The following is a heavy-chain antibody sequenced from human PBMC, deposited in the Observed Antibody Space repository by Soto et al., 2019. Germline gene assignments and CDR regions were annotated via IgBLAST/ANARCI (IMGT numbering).Heavy chain of an antibody. Sequence: GGSLRLSCAASGFTFSSYSMNWVRQAPGKGLEWVSSISSSSSYIYYADSVKGRLTISRDNAKNSLYLQMNSLRAEDTAVYYCARDRATGLWIQLWPYFDYWGQGTLVTVSS. V-gene: IGHV3-21*01. CDR3: ARDRATGLWIQLWPYFDY. CDR2: ISSSSSYI. CDR1: GFTFSSYS. D-gene: IGHD5-18*01. J-gene: IGHJ4*02.